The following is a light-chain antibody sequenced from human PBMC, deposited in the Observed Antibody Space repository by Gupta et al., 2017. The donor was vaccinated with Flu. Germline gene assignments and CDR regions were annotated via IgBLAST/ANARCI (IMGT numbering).Light chain of an antibody. CDR3: QQYNNWIT. V-gene: IGKV3-15*01. CDR1: QSVSSN. J-gene: IGKJ5*01. CDR2: GAS. Sequence: SPATLSVSPGERATLSCRASQSVSSNLAWYQQKPGQAPRLLIYGASNRATGIPARFSGSGSGTEFTLTISSLQSEDFAVYYCQQYNNWITFGQGTRLEIK.